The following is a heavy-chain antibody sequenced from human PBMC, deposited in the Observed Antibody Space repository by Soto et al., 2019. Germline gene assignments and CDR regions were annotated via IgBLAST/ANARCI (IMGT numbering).Heavy chain of an antibody. J-gene: IGHJ4*02. CDR3: AHVFNSNSGSYRYFDY. Sequence: QITLKESGPTLVKPTQTLTLTCTFSGFSLYTGGVGVGWIRQPPGEALDWLALIYWDDVERYSPSLRSRLTITKDTSKNQAFLTMTNMDPVDTATYYCAHVFNSNSGSYRYFDYWGQGTLVTVSS. CDR1: GFSLYTGGVG. D-gene: IGHD3-16*02. V-gene: IGHV2-5*02. CDR2: IYWDDVE.